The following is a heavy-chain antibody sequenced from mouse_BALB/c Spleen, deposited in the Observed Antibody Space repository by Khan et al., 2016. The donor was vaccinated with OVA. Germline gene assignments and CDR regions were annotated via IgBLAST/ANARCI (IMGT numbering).Heavy chain of an antibody. CDR2: IHYSGST. CDR3: ERSGTVVAPMDY. CDR1: GYSITSGYS. Sequence: EVQLQESGPDLVKPSQSLSLTCTVTGYSITSGYSWHWIRQFPGSKLEWLGYIHYSGSTNYNPSLKSRISITRDTSKNQFFRQLNSVATEDTATYYCERSGTVVAPMDYWGQGTSVTVSS. V-gene: IGHV3-1*02. D-gene: IGHD1-1*01. J-gene: IGHJ4*01.